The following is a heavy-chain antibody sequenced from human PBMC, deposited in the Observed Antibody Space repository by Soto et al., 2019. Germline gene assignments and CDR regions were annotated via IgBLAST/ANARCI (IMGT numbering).Heavy chain of an antibody. Sequence: EVQLVESGGGLIQPGGSLRLSCAASGFTVSSNYMSWVRQAPGKGLEWVSVLYSGGSTYYADSVKGRFTISRDNSKNTLYLQMNILRAEDTAVXXXXXXXXXXXGXXNXGQGTLVTVSS. J-gene: IGHJ4*02. CDR2: LYSGGST. CDR3: XXXXXXXXGXXN. V-gene: IGHV3-53*01. CDR1: GFTVSSNY.